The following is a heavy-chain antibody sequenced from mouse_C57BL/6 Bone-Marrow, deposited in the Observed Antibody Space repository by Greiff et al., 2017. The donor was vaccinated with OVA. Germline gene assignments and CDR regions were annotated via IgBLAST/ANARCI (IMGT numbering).Heavy chain of an antibody. V-gene: IGHV1-81*01. J-gene: IGHJ3*01. D-gene: IGHD1-1*01. Sequence: VQLQQSGAELARPGASVKLSCKASGYTFTSYGISWVKQRTGQGLEWIGEIYPRSGNTYYNEKLKGKATLTADKSSSTAYMELRSLPSEDSSVYFCARFSYYYGSSLFAYWGQGTLVTVSA. CDR3: ARFSYYYGSSLFAY. CDR1: GYTFTSYG. CDR2: IYPRSGNT.